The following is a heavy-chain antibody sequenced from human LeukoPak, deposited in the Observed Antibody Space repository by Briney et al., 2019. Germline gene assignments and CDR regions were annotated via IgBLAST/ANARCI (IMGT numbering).Heavy chain of an antibody. CDR2: IYYSGIT. D-gene: IGHD3-16*02. CDR3: ARNATSRSFDV. Sequence: PSETLSLTCAVSGGSISSSSYSWGLIRQPPGKGLEWIGTIYYSGITYYNPSLKSRITISVDTSKDQFSLRLSSVTAADTAMYYCARNATSRSFDVWGQGTMVTVSS. V-gene: IGHV4-39*01. J-gene: IGHJ3*01. CDR1: GGSISSSSYS.